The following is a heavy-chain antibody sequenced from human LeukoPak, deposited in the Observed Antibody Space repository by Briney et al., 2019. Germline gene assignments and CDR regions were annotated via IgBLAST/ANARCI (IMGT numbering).Heavy chain of an antibody. CDR3: ARHTTGDYTPDH. CDR1: TYSISRGYH. V-gene: IGHV4-38-2*01. D-gene: IGHD4-17*01. Sequence: SETLSLTCAVSTYSISRGYHWGWIRQPPGQGLQWIGIIYPSGSTYYNPPLKSRVTISVDTSKNRFSLKLSSVTAADTAVYYCARHTTGDYTPDHWGQGTLVTVSS. CDR2: IYPSGST. J-gene: IGHJ4*02.